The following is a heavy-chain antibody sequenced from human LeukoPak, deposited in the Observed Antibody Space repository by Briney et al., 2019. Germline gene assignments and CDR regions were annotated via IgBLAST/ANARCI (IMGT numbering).Heavy chain of an antibody. CDR2: IFHRGTT. V-gene: IGHV4-39*07. D-gene: IGHD3-3*01. J-gene: IGHJ4*02. Sequence: SSETLSLTCTVSGGSISTDRYNWGWIRQPPGKGLEWIGSIFHRGTTYYNPSLKSRVTISVDTSKNQFSLKLSSVTAADTAVYYCAITEVGRFLEWLSLDYWGQGTLVTVSS. CDR1: GGSISTDRYN. CDR3: AITEVGRFLEWLSLDY.